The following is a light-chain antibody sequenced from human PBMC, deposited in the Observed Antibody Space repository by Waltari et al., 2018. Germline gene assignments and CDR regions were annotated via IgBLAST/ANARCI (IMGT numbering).Light chain of an antibody. Sequence: EIVMTQSPATLSVSPGERATLSCRASQSVSSNLAWYQQKPAQAPRLLIYGASTRATGIPARFSGSGSRTEFTLTISSMQSEDFAVYYCQQYNNWPRTFGQGTKVEIK. CDR1: QSVSSN. CDR3: QQYNNWPRT. J-gene: IGKJ1*01. V-gene: IGKV3-15*01. CDR2: GAS.